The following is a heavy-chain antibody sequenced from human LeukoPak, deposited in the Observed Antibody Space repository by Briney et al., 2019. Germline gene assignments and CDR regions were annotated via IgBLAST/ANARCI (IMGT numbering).Heavy chain of an antibody. CDR3: ARDTTLYDFWSGYQKQPYQYNWFDP. CDR2: INPNSGGT. J-gene: IGHJ5*02. Sequence: GASVKVSCKASGYTFTGYYMHWVRQAPGQGLEWMGWINPNSGGTNYAQKFQGRVTMTRDTSISTAYMELSRLRSDDTAVYYCARDTTLYDFWSGYQKQPYQYNWFDPWGQGTLVTVSS. V-gene: IGHV1-2*02. CDR1: GYTFTGYY. D-gene: IGHD3-3*01.